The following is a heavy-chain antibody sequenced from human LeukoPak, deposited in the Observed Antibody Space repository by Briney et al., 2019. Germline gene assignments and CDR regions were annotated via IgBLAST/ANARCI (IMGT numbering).Heavy chain of an antibody. CDR3: ARAPTVTTRVFAS. V-gene: IGHV3-7*05. Sequence: GGSLRLSCAASGFIFSSNWMTWVRQAPGKGLEWVANIKQDGTETYYVDSLKGRFAISRDNAKNSLYLQLNGLRAEDTAVYYCARAPTVTTRVFASWGQGTLVTVSS. CDR2: IKQDGTET. D-gene: IGHD4-17*01. J-gene: IGHJ5*01. CDR1: GFIFSSNW.